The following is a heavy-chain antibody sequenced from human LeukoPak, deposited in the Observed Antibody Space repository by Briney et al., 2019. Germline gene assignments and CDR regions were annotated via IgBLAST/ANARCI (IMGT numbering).Heavy chain of an antibody. CDR3: ASRYGSGSLTPFDY. Sequence: PSETLSLTCTVSGGSFSSTIYYWGWIRQPPGKGLEWIGSIYYSGSTYYNPSLQSRVTISVDTSNNQFSLKLSSVAAADTAVYYCASRYGSGSLTPFDYWGQGTLVTVSS. V-gene: IGHV4-39*01. D-gene: IGHD3-10*01. J-gene: IGHJ4*02. CDR2: IYYSGST. CDR1: GGSFSSTIYY.